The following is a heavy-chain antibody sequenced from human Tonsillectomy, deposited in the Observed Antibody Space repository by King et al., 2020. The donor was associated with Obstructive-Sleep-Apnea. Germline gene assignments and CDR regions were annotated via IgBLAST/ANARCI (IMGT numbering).Heavy chain of an antibody. CDR1: GGTFSSYA. Sequence: QLVQSGAEVKKPGSSVKVSCKASGGTFSSYAISWVRQAPGQGLEWMGGIIPILGIANYAQKFQGRVTITADKSTSTAYMELSSLRSEDTAVYYCARSSLLNYDSSGYYFLDFDYWGQGTLVTVSS. CDR3: ARSSLLNYDSSGYYFLDFDY. V-gene: IGHV1-69*04. J-gene: IGHJ4*02. D-gene: IGHD3-22*01. CDR2: IIPILGIA.